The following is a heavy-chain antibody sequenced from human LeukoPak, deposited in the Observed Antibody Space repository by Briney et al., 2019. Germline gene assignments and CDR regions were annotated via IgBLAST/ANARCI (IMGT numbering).Heavy chain of an antibody. CDR3: AREGGTGYYDSSGYYAEIYFDY. Sequence: SETLSLTCAVSGGSISSSSYYWGWIRPPPGKGLEWIGSIYYSGSTYYNPSLKSRVTISVDTSKNQFSLKLSSVTAADTAVYYCAREGGTGYYDSSGYYAEIYFDYWGQGTLVTVSS. D-gene: IGHD3-22*01. CDR2: IYYSGST. J-gene: IGHJ4*02. V-gene: IGHV4-39*07. CDR1: GGSISSSSYY.